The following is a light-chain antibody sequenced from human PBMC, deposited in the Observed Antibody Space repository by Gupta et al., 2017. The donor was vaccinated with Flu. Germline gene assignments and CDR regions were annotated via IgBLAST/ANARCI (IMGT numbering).Light chain of an antibody. CDR2: DGS. V-gene: IGKV3-11*02. J-gene: IGKJ4*01. CDR1: RSISSC. Sequence: TLRSVPGGKATPSCRAGRSISSCLGWYEQKHGQAPRRLIYDGSNSTTGSIDRCSGSGGGGDVTITISSSVQEDFVVYYCQQRNNRRLLLTFGGGTKVEIK. CDR3: QQRNNRRLLLT.